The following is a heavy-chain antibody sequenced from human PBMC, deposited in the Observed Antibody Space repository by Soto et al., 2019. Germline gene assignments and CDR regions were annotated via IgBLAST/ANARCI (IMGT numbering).Heavy chain of an antibody. J-gene: IGHJ5*02. Sequence: QVQLVQSGAEVKKPGASVKVSCKASGYTFTGYYMHWVRQAPGQGLEWMGWINPNSGGTNYAQKFQGRVTMTRETSISTAYMELSRLRSDDTAVYYCARDAWSGDILTGLNWFDPWGQGTLVTVSS. CDR1: GYTFTGYY. D-gene: IGHD3-9*01. CDR2: INPNSGGT. V-gene: IGHV1-2*02. CDR3: ARDAWSGDILTGLNWFDP.